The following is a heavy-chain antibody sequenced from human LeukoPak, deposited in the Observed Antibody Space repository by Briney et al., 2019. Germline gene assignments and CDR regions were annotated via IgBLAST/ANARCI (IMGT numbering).Heavy chain of an antibody. CDR3: AKDRRGNAPRGAFDI. D-gene: IGHD1-1*01. Sequence: GGSLRLSCAASGFTFSSYAMSWVRQAPGKGLEWVSAISGGGGATFYADSVKGRFTISRDNSKNTLYLQMNGLRAEDTAVYYCAKDRRGNAPRGAFDIWGQGTMVTVSS. CDR2: ISGGGGAT. V-gene: IGHV3-23*01. J-gene: IGHJ3*02. CDR1: GFTFSSYA.